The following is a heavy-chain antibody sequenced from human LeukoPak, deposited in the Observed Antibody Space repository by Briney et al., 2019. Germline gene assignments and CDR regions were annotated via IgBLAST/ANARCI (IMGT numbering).Heavy chain of an antibody. Sequence: PWETRSLTCTVSGGSISNYCWSWIRQPPGKGLEWVGFIHYSGSTNYNPSLKSRVSISVDTSKNHFSFKLSSVTAADTAVYYCARDSEYGGGDCYVIWGQGTLVTVSS. D-gene: IGHD2-21*02. CDR3: ARDSEYGGGDCYVI. J-gene: IGHJ4*02. V-gene: IGHV4-59*01. CDR1: GGSISNYC. CDR2: IHYSGST.